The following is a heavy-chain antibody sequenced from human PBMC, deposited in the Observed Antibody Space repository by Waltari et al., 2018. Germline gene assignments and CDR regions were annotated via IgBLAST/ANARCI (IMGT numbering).Heavy chain of an antibody. Sequence: QVQLQESGPGLVKPSETLSLTCTVSGGSISSYYWSWIRQPPGKGLEWIGYIYYSGSTNYNPSLKSRVTISVDTSKNQFFLKLSSVTAADTAVYYCARAPYYDFWSGYPGDFDYWGQGTLVTVSS. V-gene: IGHV4-59*01. J-gene: IGHJ4*02. D-gene: IGHD3-3*01. CDR2: IYYSGST. CDR3: ARAPYYDFWSGYPGDFDY. CDR1: GGSISSYY.